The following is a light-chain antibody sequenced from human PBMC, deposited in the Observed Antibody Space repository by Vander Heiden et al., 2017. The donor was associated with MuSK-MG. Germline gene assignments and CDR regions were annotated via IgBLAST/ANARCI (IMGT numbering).Light chain of an antibody. CDR1: QRISSW. Sequence: DIQMTQSPSTLSASVGDRVTITCRASQRISSWVAWYQQKPGKAPKLLIYDATRSESGVSSRFIGSGSGAEFSLTISSLQPDDFATYHCQQDNLYPYTFGQGTRLEIK. J-gene: IGKJ2*01. V-gene: IGKV1-5*01. CDR2: DAT. CDR3: QQDNLYPYT.